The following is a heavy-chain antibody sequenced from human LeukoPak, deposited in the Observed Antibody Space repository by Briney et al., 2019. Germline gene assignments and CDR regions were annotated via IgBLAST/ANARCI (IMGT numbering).Heavy chain of an antibody. CDR2: FNTNTGNP. CDR3: ARDPTDLYSSGYYCYFDY. V-gene: IGHV7-4-1*02. D-gene: IGHD3-22*01. J-gene: IGHJ4*02. CDR1: GSTFTSYA. Sequence: ASVKVFCSASGSTFTSYAMNWVRQAPGQGLELIGSFNTNTGNPTYAQGFTGRFVFSSDTSVSTAYLQISSLKAEDTAVYYCARDPTDLYSSGYYCYFDYWGQGTLVTVSS.